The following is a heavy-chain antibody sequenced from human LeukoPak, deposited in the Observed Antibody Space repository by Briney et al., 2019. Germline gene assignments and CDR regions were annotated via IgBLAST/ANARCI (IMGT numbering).Heavy chain of an antibody. CDR1: GFTFSDHH. D-gene: IGHD6-13*01. V-gene: IGHV3-72*01. CDR3: DRELAAGPSDH. CDR2: SRNKANSYVA. J-gene: IGHJ4*02. Sequence: GGSLRLSCAASGFTFSDHHMDWFRQAPGKGLQWVGRSRNKANSYVAEYAAPVKGRFTISRDDSKNSVFLQMDSLKTEDTAVYYCDRELAAGPSDHWGQGTLVTVSS.